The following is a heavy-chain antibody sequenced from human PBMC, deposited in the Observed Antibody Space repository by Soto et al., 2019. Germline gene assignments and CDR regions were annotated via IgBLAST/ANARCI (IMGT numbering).Heavy chain of an antibody. Sequence: QTLSLTCAISGDSVSSNSAAWNWIRQSPSRGLEWLGRTYYRSKWYNDYAVSVKSRITINPETSKNQFSLQLNSVTPEDTAVYYCARDEVSGSYDYYSYYGLDVWGQGTTVTVAS. J-gene: IGHJ6*02. CDR3: ARDEVSGSYDYYSYYGLDV. CDR1: GDSVSSNSAA. D-gene: IGHD5-18*01. CDR2: TYYRSKWYN. V-gene: IGHV6-1*01.